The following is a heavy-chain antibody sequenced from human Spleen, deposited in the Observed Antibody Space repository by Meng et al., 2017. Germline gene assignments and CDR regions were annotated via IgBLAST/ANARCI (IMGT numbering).Heavy chain of an antibody. V-gene: IGHV3-74*03. CDR2: INTDASSR. Sequence: GGSLRLSCAASGFSFSDYWMLWVRQAPGKGLVWVSRINTDASSRTYADAAPVRFTFSRDNAKYTVYLQMKSQRAENTAVYYYARDADWVIFDHWGQGALVTVSS. J-gene: IGHJ4*02. D-gene: IGHD3-9*01. CDR3: ARDADWVIFDH. CDR1: GFSFSDYW.